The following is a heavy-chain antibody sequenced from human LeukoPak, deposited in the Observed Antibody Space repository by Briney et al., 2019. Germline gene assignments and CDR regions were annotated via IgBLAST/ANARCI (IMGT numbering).Heavy chain of an antibody. V-gene: IGHV4-39*07. D-gene: IGHD2-2*01. J-gene: IGHJ5*02. CDR1: GGSISSSSYY. Sequence: PSETLSLTCTVSGGSISSSSYYWGWIRQPPGKGLEWIGSIYYSGSTYYNPSLKSRVTISVDTSKNQFSLKLSSVTAADTAVYYCAREDIVVVPAAMGSFDPWGQGTLVTVSS. CDR2: IYYSGST. CDR3: AREDIVVVPAAMGSFDP.